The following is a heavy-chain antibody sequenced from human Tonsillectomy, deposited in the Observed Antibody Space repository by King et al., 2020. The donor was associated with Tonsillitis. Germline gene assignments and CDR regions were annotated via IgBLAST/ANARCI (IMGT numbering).Heavy chain of an antibody. D-gene: IGHD2-8*01. V-gene: IGHV4-61*01. CDR3: AIDNGRMRNAFDV. Sequence: MQLQESGPGLVKPSETLSLTCSVSGGYVSSDSYYWTWIRQPAGKGLEWIGYIYHSGSTKYNPSLKSRVTLSLDMPKNQFSLRLTSVTAADTAVYDCAIDNGRMRNAFDVWGQGTMVTVFS. J-gene: IGHJ3*01. CDR2: IYHSGST. CDR1: GGYVSSDSYY.